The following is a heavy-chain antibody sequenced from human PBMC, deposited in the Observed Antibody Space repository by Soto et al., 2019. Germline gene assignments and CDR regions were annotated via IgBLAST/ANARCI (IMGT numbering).Heavy chain of an antibody. Sequence: SLRLSWAVSGFTVVDYGMNWLRQSPGKGLEWVGFIRGRASGGTTEYAASVKGRFTISRDDSKSLVYLQMDSLRVEDTAVEDCKRWDSDGSFPSHWGQATRAT. CDR3: KRWDSDGSFPSH. J-gene: IGHJ4*02. CDR2: IRGRASGGTT. D-gene: IGHD5-18*01. CDR1: GFTVVDYG. V-gene: IGHV3-49*03.